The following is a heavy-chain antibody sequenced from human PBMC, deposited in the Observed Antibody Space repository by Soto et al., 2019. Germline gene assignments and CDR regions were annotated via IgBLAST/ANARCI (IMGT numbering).Heavy chain of an antibody. Sequence: ASVKVSCKASGFTFTSSSVQWVRQARGQRLEWIGWIVVGSGNTNYAQKFQERVTITRDMSTSTAYMELSSLRSEDTAVYYCAAATSDRWEPPGTIWGPGTMVTVSS. CDR1: GFTFTSSS. D-gene: IGHD1-26*01. CDR2: IVVGSGNT. J-gene: IGHJ3*02. V-gene: IGHV1-58*01. CDR3: AAATSDRWEPPGTI.